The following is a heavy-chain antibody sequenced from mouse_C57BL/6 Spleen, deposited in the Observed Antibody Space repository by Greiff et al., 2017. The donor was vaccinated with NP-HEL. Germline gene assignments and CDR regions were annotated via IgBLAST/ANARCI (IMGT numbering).Heavy chain of an antibody. CDR2: IDPSDSYT. V-gene: IGHV1-59*01. J-gene: IGHJ4*01. CDR1: GYTFTSYW. Sequence: QVQLQQPGAELVRPGTSVKLSCKASGYTFTSYWMHWVKQRPGQGLEWIGVIDPSDSYTNYIQKFKGKATLTVDTSSSTAYMQLSSLTSEDSAVYYCARGGSYYDYDAMDYWGQGTSVTVSS. CDR3: ARGGSYYDYDAMDY. D-gene: IGHD1-1*02.